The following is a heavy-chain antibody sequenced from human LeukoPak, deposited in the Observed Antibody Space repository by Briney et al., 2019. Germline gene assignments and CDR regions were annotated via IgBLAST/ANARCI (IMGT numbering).Heavy chain of an antibody. CDR1: GFTFSSYA. Sequence: EGSLRLSCAASGFTFSSYAMSWVRQAPGKGLEWVSAISGSGGSTYYADSVKGRFTISRDNSKNTLYLQMNSLRAEDTAVYYCAKGGKGPGSGWLREKTENQSDPGNPDYWGQGTLVTVSS. J-gene: IGHJ4*02. D-gene: IGHD6-19*01. V-gene: IGHV3-23*01. CDR3: AKGGKGPGSGWLREKTENQSDPGNPDY. CDR2: ISGSGGST.